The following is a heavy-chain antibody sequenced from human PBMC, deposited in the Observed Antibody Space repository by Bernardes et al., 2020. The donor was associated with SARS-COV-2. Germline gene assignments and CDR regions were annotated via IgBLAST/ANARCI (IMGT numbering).Heavy chain of an antibody. CDR3: AKDTQHANYDLTYFQH. J-gene: IGHJ1*01. CDR2: ISWDGSST. D-gene: IGHD3-3*01. Sequence: VEALFLSCAASGFTFNDYTMHWFRQAPGKGLEWVSLISWDGSSTYYADSVKGRFTISRDNSKNSLYLQMNSLRTEDTALYYCAKDTQHANYDLTYFQHCGQGTLVTGSS. V-gene: IGHV3-43*01. CDR1: GFTFNDYT.